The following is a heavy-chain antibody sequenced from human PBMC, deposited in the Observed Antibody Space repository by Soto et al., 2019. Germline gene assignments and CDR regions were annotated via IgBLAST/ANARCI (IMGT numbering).Heavy chain of an antibody. V-gene: IGHV4-4*07. CDR2: IDASGNT. J-gene: IGHJ6*02. D-gene: IGHD6-13*01. Sequence: KPSETLSLTCTVSVDSITTYYWSWIRQPAGKGLEWIGRIDASGNTNYNPSLNSRVTMSIDTSKKQFSLKLTSVTAADTAIYYCARYSNNWFQTEGMDVWGQGTTMTV. CDR3: ARYSNNWFQTEGMDV. CDR1: VDSITTYY.